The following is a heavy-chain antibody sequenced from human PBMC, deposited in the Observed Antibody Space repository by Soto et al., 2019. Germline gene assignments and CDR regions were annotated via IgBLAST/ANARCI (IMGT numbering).Heavy chain of an antibody. Sequence: PSETLSLTCTVPGGSISSYYWSWIRQPPGKGLEWIGYIYYSGSTNYNPSLKSRVTISVDTSKNQFSLKLSSVTAADTAVYYCASLTYYDFWSGYFLVDVWGKGTTVTVSS. J-gene: IGHJ6*04. CDR3: ASLTYYDFWSGYFLVDV. CDR1: GGSISSYY. D-gene: IGHD3-3*01. CDR2: IYYSGST. V-gene: IGHV4-59*01.